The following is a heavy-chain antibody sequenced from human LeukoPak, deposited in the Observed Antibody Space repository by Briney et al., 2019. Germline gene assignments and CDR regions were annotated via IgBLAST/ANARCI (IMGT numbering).Heavy chain of an antibody. CDR1: GYTFTGYY. CDR3: ASEVVGATAGGAFDI. D-gene: IGHD1-26*01. J-gene: IGHJ3*02. V-gene: IGHV1-2*02. Sequence: GASVKVSCKASGYTFTGYYMHWVRQAPGQGLEWMGWINPNSGGTNYAQKFQGRVTMTRDTSISTAYMELSRLRSDDTAVYYCASEVVGATAGGAFDIWGQGTMVTVSS. CDR2: INPNSGGT.